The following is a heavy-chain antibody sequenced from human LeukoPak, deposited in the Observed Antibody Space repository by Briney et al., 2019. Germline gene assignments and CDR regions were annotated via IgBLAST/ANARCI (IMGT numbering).Heavy chain of an antibody. CDR3: AREYGDQYFDY. Sequence: GGSLRLSCAASGFTFSSYGMHWVRQAPGKGREWVAVIWYDGSNKYYADSVKGRFTISRDNSKNTLYLQMNSLRAEDTAVYYCAREYGDQYFDYWGQGTLVTVSS. CDR2: IWYDGSNK. V-gene: IGHV3-33*01. J-gene: IGHJ4*02. CDR1: GFTFSSYG. D-gene: IGHD4-17*01.